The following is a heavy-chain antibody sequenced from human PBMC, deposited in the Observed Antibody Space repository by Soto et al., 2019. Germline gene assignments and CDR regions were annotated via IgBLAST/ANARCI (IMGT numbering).Heavy chain of an antibody. CDR2: ISYDGSNK. CDR1: GFTFSSYG. J-gene: IGHJ4*02. V-gene: IGHV3-30*18. CDR3: AKDSDFSIFGVVIRVIQIY. Sequence: GGSLRLSCAASGFTFSSYGMHWVRQAPGKGLEWVAVISYDGSNKYYADSVKGRFTISRDNSKNTLYLQMNSLRAEDTAVYYCAKDSDFSIFGVVIRVIQIYRGQGTLVTVSS. D-gene: IGHD3-3*01.